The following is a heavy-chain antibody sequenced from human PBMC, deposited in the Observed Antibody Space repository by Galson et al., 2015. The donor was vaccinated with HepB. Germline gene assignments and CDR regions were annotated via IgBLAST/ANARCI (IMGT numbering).Heavy chain of an antibody. J-gene: IGHJ4*02. CDR3: ARDRESYGDYAEAPDY. D-gene: IGHD4-17*01. CDR1: GFTFSSYA. V-gene: IGHV3-30-3*01. Sequence: SLRLSCAASGFTFSSYAMHWVRQAPGKGLEWVAVISYDGSNKYYADSVKGRFTISRDNSKNTLYLQMNSLRAEDTAVYYCARDRESYGDYAEAPDYWGQGTLVTVSS. CDR2: ISYDGSNK.